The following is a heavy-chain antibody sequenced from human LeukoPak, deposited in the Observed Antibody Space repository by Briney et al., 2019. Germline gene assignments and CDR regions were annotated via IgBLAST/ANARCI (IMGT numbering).Heavy chain of an antibody. D-gene: IGHD4-17*01. Sequence: GGSLRLSRAASGFTFSSYGMHWVRQAPGKGLEWVAFIRYDGSNKYYADSVKGRFTISRDNSKNTLYLQMNSLRAEDTAVYYCAKAIYGDYAARRYYFDYWGQGTLVTVSS. V-gene: IGHV3-30*02. CDR3: AKAIYGDYAARRYYFDY. CDR1: GFTFSSYG. J-gene: IGHJ4*02. CDR2: IRYDGSNK.